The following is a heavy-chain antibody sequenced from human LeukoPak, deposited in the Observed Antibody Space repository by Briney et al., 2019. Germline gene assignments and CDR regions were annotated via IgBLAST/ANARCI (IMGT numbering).Heavy chain of an antibody. CDR2: IYYSGST. CDR1: GGSISSSSYY. V-gene: IGHV4-39*01. J-gene: IGHJ4*02. CDR3: ARTVVNYFDY. Sequence: PSETLSLTCTVSGGSISSSSYYWGWIRQPPGKGLVWIGSIYYSGSTYYNPSLKSRVTISVDTSKNQFSLKLSSVTAADTAVYYCARTVVNYFDYWGQGTLVTVSS.